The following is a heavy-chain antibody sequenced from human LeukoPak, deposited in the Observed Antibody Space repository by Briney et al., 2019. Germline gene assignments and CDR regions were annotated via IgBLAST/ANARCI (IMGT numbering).Heavy chain of an antibody. D-gene: IGHD2-15*01. CDR1: GFTFSSYA. CDR3: ASLLDAFDI. CDR2: ISYDGSNK. Sequence: PGRSLRLSCAASGFTFSSYAVHWVRQAPGKGLEWVAVISYDGSNKYYADSVKGRFTISRDNSKNTLYLQMNSLRAEDTAVYYCASLLDAFDIWGQGTMVTVSS. V-gene: IGHV3-30*04. J-gene: IGHJ3*02.